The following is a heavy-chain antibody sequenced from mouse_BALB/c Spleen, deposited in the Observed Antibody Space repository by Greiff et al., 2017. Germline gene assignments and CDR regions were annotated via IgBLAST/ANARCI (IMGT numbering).Heavy chain of an antibody. CDR3: AREEVGRSY. Sequence: VQLKESGAELVKPGASVKLSCTASGFNIKDTFMHWVKQRPEQGLEWIGRIDPANGNTKYDPKFQGKATITADTSSNTAYLQLSSLTSEDTAVYYCAREEVGRSYWGQGTLVTVSA. V-gene: IGHV14-3*02. J-gene: IGHJ3*01. CDR1: GFNIKDTF. CDR2: IDPANGNT. D-gene: IGHD1-3*01.